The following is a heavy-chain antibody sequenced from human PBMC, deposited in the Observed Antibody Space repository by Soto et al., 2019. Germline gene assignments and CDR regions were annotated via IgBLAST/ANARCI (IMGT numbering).Heavy chain of an antibody. CDR2: IVVGSGNT. V-gene: IGHV1-58*02. D-gene: IGHD4-17*01. CDR1: GFTFTSSA. CDR3: AADPRYGDYGFYYYYGMDV. J-gene: IGHJ6*02. Sequence: SVKVSCKASGFTFTSSAMQWVRQARGQRLEWIGWIVVGSGNTNYAQKFQERVTITRDMSTSTAYMELSSLRSEDTAVYYCAADPRYGDYGFYYYYGMDVWGQGTTVTVSS.